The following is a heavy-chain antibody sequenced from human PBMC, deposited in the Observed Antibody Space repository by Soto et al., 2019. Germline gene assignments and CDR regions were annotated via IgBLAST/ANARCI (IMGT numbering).Heavy chain of an antibody. J-gene: IGHJ4*02. D-gene: IGHD2-15*01. V-gene: IGHV1-69*05. CDR1: GGTFSSYA. Sequence: ASVKVSCKASGGTFSSYAISWVRQAPGQGLEWMGGIIPIFGTANYAQKFQGRVTMTRDTSTSTVYMELSSLRSEDTAVYYCATVYCSGGSCYGIDYWGQGTLVTVSS. CDR3: ATVYCSGGSCYGIDY. CDR2: IIPIFGTA.